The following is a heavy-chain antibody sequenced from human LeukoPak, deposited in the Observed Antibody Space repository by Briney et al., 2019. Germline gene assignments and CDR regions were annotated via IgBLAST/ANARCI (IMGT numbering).Heavy chain of an antibody. CDR1: GFTFSSYS. V-gene: IGHV3-21*01. CDR3: ARLTYCSSTSCYDYFDY. J-gene: IGHJ4*02. D-gene: IGHD2-2*01. Sequence: PGGSLRLSCAASGFTFSSYSMNWVRQAPGKGLEWVSSISSSSSYIYYADSVKGRFTISRDNAKNSLYLQMNSLRAEDTAVYYCARLTYCSSTSCYDYFDYWGQGTLVTVSS. CDR2: ISSSSSYI.